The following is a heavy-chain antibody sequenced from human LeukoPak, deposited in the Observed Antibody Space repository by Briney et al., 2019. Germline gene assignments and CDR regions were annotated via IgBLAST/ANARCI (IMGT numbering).Heavy chain of an antibody. CDR1: GFTFSSYS. J-gene: IGHJ4*02. Sequence: SGGSLRLSCAPSGFTFSSYSMNWVREAPGKGLGWGSYISSSSRSIYYTDSVKGRLTISRDNAKNSLYLQMSSLRAEDTAVYYWGRSWGIKELYFWGQGTLVTVSS. V-gene: IGHV3-48*01. D-gene: IGHD1-26*01. CDR3: GRSWGIKELYF. CDR2: ISSSSRSI.